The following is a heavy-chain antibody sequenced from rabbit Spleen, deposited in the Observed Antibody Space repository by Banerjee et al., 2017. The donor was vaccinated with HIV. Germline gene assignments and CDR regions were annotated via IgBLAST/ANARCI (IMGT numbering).Heavy chain of an antibody. Sequence: QEQLEESGGDLVKPEGSLTLTCTASGFSFSSGYDMSWVRQAPGKGLEWIARIRFSDTYIWYASWAKGRFTISKTSSTTVTLQMTSLTAADTTTYFCARLGGGRGAYGLWGPGTLATVS. CDR3: ARLGGGRGAYGL. V-gene: IGHV1S45*01. CDR1: GFSFSSGYD. D-gene: IGHD6-1*01. J-gene: IGHJ4*01. CDR2: IRFSDTYI.